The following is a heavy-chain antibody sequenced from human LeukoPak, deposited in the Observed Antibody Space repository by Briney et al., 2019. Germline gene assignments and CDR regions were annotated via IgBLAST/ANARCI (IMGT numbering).Heavy chain of an antibody. Sequence: ASVKVSCKASGGTFSSYAISWVRQAPGQGLEWMGIINPSGGSTRYAQKFQGRVTMTRDTSTSTVYMELYSLRSEDTAVYYCARGIYSSSWADYYFDYWGQGTLVTVSS. CDR1: GGTFSSYA. CDR2: INPSGGST. D-gene: IGHD6-13*01. J-gene: IGHJ4*02. V-gene: IGHV1-46*01. CDR3: ARGIYSSSWADYYFDY.